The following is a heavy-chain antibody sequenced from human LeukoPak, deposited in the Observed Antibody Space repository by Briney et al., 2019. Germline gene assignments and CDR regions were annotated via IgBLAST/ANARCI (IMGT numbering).Heavy chain of an antibody. V-gene: IGHV3-7*01. D-gene: IGHD6-13*01. J-gene: IGHJ4*02. CDR1: GFIFSNYW. Sequence: GGSLRLSCAASGFIFSNYWMSWVRQAPGKGLEWVANLKQDGSQTYYVDSLKGRFTISRDNAKNSVYLQMNSLRAEDTAVYYCAKDGPAAGTDYWGQGTLVTVSS. CDR2: LKQDGSQT. CDR3: AKDGPAAGTDY.